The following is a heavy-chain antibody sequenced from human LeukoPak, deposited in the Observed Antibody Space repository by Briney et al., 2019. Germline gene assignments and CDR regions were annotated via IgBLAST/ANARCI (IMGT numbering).Heavy chain of an antibody. Sequence: SETLSLTCTVSGGSISSSEYYWSWIRQPPGKGLEWIGHIHYRGSTYYNPSLKSRVTISVDTSKNQFSLKLSSVTAADTAVYYCARGRYDFWSGSKHLDYWGQGTLVTVSS. CDR1: GGSISSSEYY. CDR3: ARGRYDFWSGSKHLDY. J-gene: IGHJ4*02. V-gene: IGHV4-30-4*08. D-gene: IGHD3-3*01. CDR2: IHYRGST.